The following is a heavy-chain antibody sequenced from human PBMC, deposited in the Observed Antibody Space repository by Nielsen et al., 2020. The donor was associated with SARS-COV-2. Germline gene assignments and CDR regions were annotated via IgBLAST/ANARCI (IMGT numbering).Heavy chain of an antibody. CDR3: ARYTTGLFDY. Sequence: ASVKVSCKAAGYTFSSYTIHWVRQAPGQRLEWMGWINAGNGNTKYSQKFQGRVTSTSDTSASTAYMELSSLRSEDTAVFYCARYTTGLFDYWGQGTLVTVSS. CDR2: INAGNGNT. J-gene: IGHJ4*02. D-gene: IGHD2-2*02. CDR1: GYTFSSYT. V-gene: IGHV1-3*01.